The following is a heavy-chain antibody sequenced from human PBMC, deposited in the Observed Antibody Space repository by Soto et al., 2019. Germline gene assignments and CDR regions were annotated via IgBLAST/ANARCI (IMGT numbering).Heavy chain of an antibody. Sequence: SLRASGAASGITLSNAWMSWVRNAPGKGLEWVGRIKSKTDGGTTDYAAPVKGRFTISRDDSKNTLYLQMNSLKTGDTAVYFGWLLNMADAFDIWGQGTMGTVSS. CDR1: GITLSNAW. J-gene: IGHJ3*02. CDR3: WLLNMADAFDI. D-gene: IGHD2-15*01. V-gene: IGHV3-15*01. CDR2: IKSKTDGGTT.